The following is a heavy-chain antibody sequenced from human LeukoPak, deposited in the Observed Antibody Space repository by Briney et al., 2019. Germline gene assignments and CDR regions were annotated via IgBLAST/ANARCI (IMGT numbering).Heavy chain of an antibody. CDR3: ARVQNDFWSGYSTYYYYYYMDV. CDR2: IIPIFGTA. D-gene: IGHD3-3*01. CDR1: GGTFSSYA. V-gene: IGHV1-69*01. Sequence: GASVKVSCKGSGGTFSSYAISWVRQAPGQGLEWMGGIIPIFGTANYAQKFQGRVTITADESTSTAYMELSSLRSEDTAVYYCARVQNDFWSGYSTYYYYYYMDVWGKGTTVTVSS. J-gene: IGHJ6*03.